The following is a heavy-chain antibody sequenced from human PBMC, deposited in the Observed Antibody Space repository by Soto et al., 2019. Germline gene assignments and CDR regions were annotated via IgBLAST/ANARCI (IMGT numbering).Heavy chain of an antibody. CDR3: ARTAIFGVVYYYYYGMDV. J-gene: IGHJ6*02. D-gene: IGHD3-3*01. V-gene: IGHV4-59*01. Sequence: SETLSLTCTVSGGSISSYYWSWIRQPPGKGLEWIGYIYYSGSTNYNPSLKSRVTISVDTSKNQFSLKLSSVTAADTAVYYCARTAIFGVVYYYYYGMDVWGQGTTVTVSS. CDR2: IYYSGST. CDR1: GGSISSYY.